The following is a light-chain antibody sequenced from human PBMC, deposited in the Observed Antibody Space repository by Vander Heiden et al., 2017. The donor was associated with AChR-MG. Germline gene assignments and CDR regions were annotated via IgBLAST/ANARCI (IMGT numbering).Light chain of an antibody. CDR3: SAGDSSLRAWV. Sequence: QAGLTQPPSVSKDLRQTATLTRPANSNNVGTQGATLLQHHQGPPPTLPSDRNNNRPSGSSERFCASRSGNTASLTSTRLHPDDEADYDGSAGDSSLRAWVFGGGTKLTVL. CDR2: RNN. V-gene: IGLV10-54*04. J-gene: IGLJ3*02. CDR1: SNNVGTQG.